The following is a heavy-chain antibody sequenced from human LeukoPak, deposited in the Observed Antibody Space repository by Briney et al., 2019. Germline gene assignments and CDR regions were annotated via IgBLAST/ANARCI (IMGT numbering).Heavy chain of an antibody. J-gene: IGHJ6*02. CDR2: IWYDGSNK. CDR3: ARAGPETYYYGMDV. V-gene: IGHV3-33*01. Sequence: PGRSLRLSCAASGFTFSSYGMHWVRQAPGKGLEWVAVIWYDGSNKYYADSVKGRFTISRDNSRNTLYLQMNSLRAEDTAVYYCARAGPETYYYGMDVWGQGTTVTASS. CDR1: GFTFSSYG.